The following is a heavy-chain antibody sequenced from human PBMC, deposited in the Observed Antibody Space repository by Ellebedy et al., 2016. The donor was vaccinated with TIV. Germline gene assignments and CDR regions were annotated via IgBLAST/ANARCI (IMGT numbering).Heavy chain of an antibody. V-gene: IGHV3-66*01. J-gene: IGHJ2*01. Sequence: GGSLRLSCAASKFTVSYNYMNWVRQAPGKGPEWVSGIYTDDSTYYADSVKGRFSICRDNSKNTLYLQMNSLRTEDTAVYYCARASFYDVDLSGWYFDLWGRGTLVTVSS. CDR2: IYTDDST. D-gene: IGHD3-10*02. CDR3: ARASFYDVDLSGWYFDL. CDR1: KFTVSYNY.